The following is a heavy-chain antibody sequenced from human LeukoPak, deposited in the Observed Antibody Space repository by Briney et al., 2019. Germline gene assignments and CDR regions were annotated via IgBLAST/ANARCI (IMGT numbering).Heavy chain of an antibody. CDR3: ARDSRRAGSYYYYYYMDV. CDR1: GFTFSDYY. D-gene: IGHD3-10*01. CDR2: ISSSGSTI. V-gene: IGHV3-11*01. Sequence: PGGSLRLSCAASGFTFSDYYMSWIRQAPGKGLEWVSYISSSGSTIYYADSVKGRFTISRDNAKNSLYLQMNSLRAEDTAVYYCARDSRRAGSYYYYYYMDVWGKGTTVTISS. J-gene: IGHJ6*03.